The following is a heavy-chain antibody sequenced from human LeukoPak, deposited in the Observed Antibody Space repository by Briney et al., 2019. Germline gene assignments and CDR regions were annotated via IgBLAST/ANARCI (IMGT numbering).Heavy chain of an antibody. CDR3: VRGALPGDNWYFDL. CDR2: FGSAGDT. CDR1: GFPFSAND. Sequence: GGSLRLSCATSGFPFSANDMHWVRQAPGKGLEWVSAFGSAGDTYYPGAVKGRFTISRDYAKNSLFLQMNNLIAGDTAVYFCVRGALPGDNWYFDLWGRGTLLTVSS. J-gene: IGHJ2*01. V-gene: IGHV3-13*01.